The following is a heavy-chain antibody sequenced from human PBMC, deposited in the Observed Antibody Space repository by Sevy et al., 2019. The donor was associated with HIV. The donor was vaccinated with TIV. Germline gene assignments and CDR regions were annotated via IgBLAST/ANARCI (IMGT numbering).Heavy chain of an antibody. V-gene: IGHV3-9*01. D-gene: IGHD6-6*01. J-gene: IGHJ6*03. CDR3: AQGPSSSSPDYYYYYMDV. CDR2: ISWNSGSI. CDR1: GFTFDDYA. Sequence: GGSLRLSCAASGFTFDDYAMHWVRQAPGKGLEWVSGISWNSGSIGYADSVKGRFTISRDKAKKSLYLQMNSLRAEDTALYYCAQGPSSSSPDYYYYYMDVWGKGTTVTVSS.